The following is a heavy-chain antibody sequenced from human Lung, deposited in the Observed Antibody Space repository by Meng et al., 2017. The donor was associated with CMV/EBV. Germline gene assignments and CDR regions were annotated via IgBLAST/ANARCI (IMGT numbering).Heavy chain of an antibody. D-gene: IGHD3-3*01. J-gene: IGHJ4*02. CDR2: IGHGGST. CDR1: GGSFSEYF. Sequence: SETLSLTXAVYGGSFSEYFWNWIRQSPGKGLEWIGDIGHGGSTSYNPSLKGRVTISQDTSKNQFSLKLTSVTAADTAVYFCARASLFGVVVMNYYFDSWGQGSLVTVSS. V-gene: IGHV4-34*01. CDR3: ARASLFGVVVMNYYFDS.